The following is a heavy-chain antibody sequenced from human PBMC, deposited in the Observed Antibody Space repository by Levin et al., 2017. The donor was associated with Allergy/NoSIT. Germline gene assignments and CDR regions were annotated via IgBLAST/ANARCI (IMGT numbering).Heavy chain of an antibody. CDR3: ARGPREGSGSYSYNWFDP. D-gene: IGHD3-10*01. CDR1: GGSFSGYY. Sequence: SETLSLTCAVYGGSFSGYYWSWIRQPPGKGLEWIGEINHSGSTNYNPSLKSRVTISVDTSKNQFSLKLSSVTAADTAVYYCARGPREGSGSYSYNWFDPWGQGTLVTVSS. CDR2: INHSGST. J-gene: IGHJ5*02. V-gene: IGHV4-34*01.